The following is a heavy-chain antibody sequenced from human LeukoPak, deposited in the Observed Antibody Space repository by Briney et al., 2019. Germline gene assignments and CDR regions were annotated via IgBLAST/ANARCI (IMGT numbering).Heavy chain of an antibody. CDR3: ARDSGDYYGSGIDY. V-gene: IGHV3-30*02. Sequence: PGGSLRLSCAASGFTFSTYGIHWVRQAPGKGLEWVAFIQNDGSNKYYADSVKGRFTISRDNSKNTVYLQMNSLRAEDTAVYYCARDSGDYYGSGIDYWGQGTLVTVSS. D-gene: IGHD3-10*01. J-gene: IGHJ4*02. CDR1: GFTFSTYG. CDR2: IQNDGSNK.